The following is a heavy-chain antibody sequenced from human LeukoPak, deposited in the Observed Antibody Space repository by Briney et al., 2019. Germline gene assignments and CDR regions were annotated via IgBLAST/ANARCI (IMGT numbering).Heavy chain of an antibody. D-gene: IGHD1-26*01. J-gene: IGHJ3*02. CDR3: ARDKWEPRYAFDI. V-gene: IGHV4-61*02. Sequence: SETLSLTCTVSGGSISSGSYYWSWIRQPAGKGLEWIGRIYTSGSTNYNPSLKSRVTISVDKSKTQFSLKLSSVTAADTAVYYCARDKWEPRYAFDIWGQGTMVTVSS. CDR1: GGSISSGSYY. CDR2: IYTSGST.